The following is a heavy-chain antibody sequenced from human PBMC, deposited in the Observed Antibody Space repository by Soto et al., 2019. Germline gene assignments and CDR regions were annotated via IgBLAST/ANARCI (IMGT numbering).Heavy chain of an antibody. CDR1: GGSISSGGYS. V-gene: IGHV4-30-2*01. CDR2: IYHSGST. CDR3: ARASIAAAETAPHFDY. J-gene: IGHJ4*02. D-gene: IGHD6-13*01. Sequence: SETLSLTCAVSGGSISSGGYSWSWIRQPPGKGLEWIGYIYHSGSTYYNPSLKSRVTISVDRSKNQFSLKLSSVTAADTAVYYCARASIAAAETAPHFDYWGQGTLVTVSS.